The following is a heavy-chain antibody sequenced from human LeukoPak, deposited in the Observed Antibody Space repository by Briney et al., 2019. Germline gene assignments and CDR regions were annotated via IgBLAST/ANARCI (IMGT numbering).Heavy chain of an antibody. Sequence: PGRTLRLSCAPSGFTFSSYGMHWVRQAPGKGLEWVEVISYDESNKYYADYVKGRFTISRDNSKNTLYLQMNSLRAEDTAVYYCAIVGATSDAFDIWGQGTMVTVSS. D-gene: IGHD1-26*01. V-gene: IGHV3-30*03. J-gene: IGHJ3*02. CDR2: ISYDESNK. CDR1: GFTFSSYG. CDR3: AIVGATSDAFDI.